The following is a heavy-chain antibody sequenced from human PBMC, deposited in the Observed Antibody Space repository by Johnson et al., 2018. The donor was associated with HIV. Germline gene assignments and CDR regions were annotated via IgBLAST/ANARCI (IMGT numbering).Heavy chain of an antibody. Sequence: VQLVESGGGLVQPGGSLRLSCAASGLTLNNYDMHWVRQDIGKGLEWVSEIDIDGDTYYPDSVKGRFTISRQNAKNSLYLQMNSLRAGDTAVYYCARVRTGRENAFDIWGQGTMVTVSS. CDR1: GLTLNNYD. J-gene: IGHJ3*02. D-gene: IGHD2-8*02. V-gene: IGHV3-13*01. CDR2: IDIDGDT. CDR3: ARVRTGRENAFDI.